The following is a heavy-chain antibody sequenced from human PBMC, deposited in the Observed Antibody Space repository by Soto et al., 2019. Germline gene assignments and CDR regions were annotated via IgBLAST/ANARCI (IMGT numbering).Heavy chain of an antibody. D-gene: IGHD3-10*01. CDR3: ARDRFGDVDYYYYYGMDV. J-gene: IGHJ6*02. CDR2: ISAYNGNT. Sequence: ASVKVSCKASGYTFTSYGISWVRQAPGQGLEWMGWISAYNGNTDYAQKLQGRVTMTTDTSTSTAYMELRSLRSDDTAVYYCARDRFGDVDYYYYYGMDVWGQGTTVTV. CDR1: GYTFTSYG. V-gene: IGHV1-18*01.